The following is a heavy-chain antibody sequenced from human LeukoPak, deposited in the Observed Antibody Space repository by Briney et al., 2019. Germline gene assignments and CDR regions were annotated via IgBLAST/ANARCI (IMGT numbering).Heavy chain of an antibody. CDR2: ISYDGSNK. Sequence: SGGSLRLSCAASGFTFSSYAMHWVRQAPGKGLEWGAVISYDGSNKYYADSPRGRFTISRDNSKNPLYLQMSSLRAEDTAVYYCARGKQWLESYYFDYWSQGTLRTVSS. D-gene: IGHD6-19*01. CDR1: GFTFSSYA. J-gene: IGHJ4*02. CDR3: ARGKQWLESYYFDY. V-gene: IGHV3-30-3*01.